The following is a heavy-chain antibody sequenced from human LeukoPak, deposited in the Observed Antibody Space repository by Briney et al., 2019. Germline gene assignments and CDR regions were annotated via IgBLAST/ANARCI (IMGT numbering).Heavy chain of an antibody. J-gene: IGHJ4*02. Sequence: GGSLRLSCAASGFTFSSYAMSWVRQAPGKGLEWVSYIRSSSSTIHYADSVKGRFTISRDNVKNSLYLQMNSLRGEDTAVYYCTRDPHALDYWGQGTLVTVSS. CDR1: GFTFSSYA. CDR3: TRDPHALDY. V-gene: IGHV3-48*01. CDR2: IRSSSSTI.